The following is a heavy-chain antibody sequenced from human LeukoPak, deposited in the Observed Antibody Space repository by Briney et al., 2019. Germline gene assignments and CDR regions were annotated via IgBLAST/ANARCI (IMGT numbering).Heavy chain of an antibody. J-gene: IGHJ4*02. CDR3: TRSLGYSYGYVYFDY. V-gene: IGHV3-73*01. CDR2: IRSKANSYAT. CDR1: GFTFSGSA. Sequence: GGSLRLSCAASGFTFSGSAMHWDRQASGKGLEWVGRIRSKANSYATAYAASVKGRFTISRDDSKNTAYLQMNSLKTEDTAVYCCTRSLGYSYGYVYFDYWGQGTLVTVSS. D-gene: IGHD5-18*01.